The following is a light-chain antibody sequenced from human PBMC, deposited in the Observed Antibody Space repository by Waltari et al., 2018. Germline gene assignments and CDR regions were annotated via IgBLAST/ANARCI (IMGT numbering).Light chain of an antibody. Sequence: QSVLPQPPSASGTPGPRITISCSGGSSNIGSNYVFWYQQLPGTAPKLLIYANSQRPSGVPDRFSGSKSGTSASLAISGLRPEDEADYYCAAWDGGLSNWLFGGGTRLTVL. V-gene: IGLV1-47*02. CDR1: SSNIGSNY. J-gene: IGLJ3*02. CDR3: AAWDGGLSNWL. CDR2: ANS.